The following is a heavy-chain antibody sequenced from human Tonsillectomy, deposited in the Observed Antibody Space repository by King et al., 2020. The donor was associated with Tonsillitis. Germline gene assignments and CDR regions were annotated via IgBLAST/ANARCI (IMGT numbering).Heavy chain of an antibody. CDR3: ARYVSGSFDY. Sequence: LQLQESGPGVVKPSETLSLTCTVSGGSISSSDHYWAWLRQPPGKGLEWIGDMYYSETIFYNPSLKSRITISGGTSENRFSLKLNSVTAADTAVYFCARYVSGSFDYWGQGALVTVSS. V-gene: IGHV4-39*01. CDR2: MYYSETI. D-gene: IGHD1-26*01. J-gene: IGHJ4*02. CDR1: GGSISSSDHY.